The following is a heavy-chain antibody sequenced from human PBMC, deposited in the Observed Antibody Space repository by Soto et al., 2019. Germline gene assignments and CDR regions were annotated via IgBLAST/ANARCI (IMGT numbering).Heavy chain of an antibody. V-gene: IGHV1-2*04. CDR2: INPNSGVT. Sequence: QVQLVQSGAEVKKPGASVKVSCKASGYTFTGYYMHWVRQAPGQGLEWMGWINPNSGVTNYEQKFQGWVTMTRDTPVSTAYMELSRLRSDDTAVYYCARGCECDSLTGYQYGMDVWGQGTTVTVSS. J-gene: IGHJ6*02. CDR1: GYTFTGYY. CDR3: ARGCECDSLTGYQYGMDV. D-gene: IGHD3-9*01.